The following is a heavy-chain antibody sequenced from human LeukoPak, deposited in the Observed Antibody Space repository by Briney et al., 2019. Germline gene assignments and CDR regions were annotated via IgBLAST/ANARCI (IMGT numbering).Heavy chain of an antibody. D-gene: IGHD3-3*01. V-gene: IGHV3-73*01. CDR2: IGNKVSNYAT. J-gene: IGHJ4*02. Sequence: GGSLRLSCAASGFTFSGSALHWVRQASGKGLEWVGHIGNKVSNYATEYAASLRGRFTISRDDSKDTAYLQVNSLKTEDTAVYYCAGNYDSWTGLNYWGQGTLVTVSS. CDR1: GFTFSGSA. CDR3: AGNYDSWTGLNY.